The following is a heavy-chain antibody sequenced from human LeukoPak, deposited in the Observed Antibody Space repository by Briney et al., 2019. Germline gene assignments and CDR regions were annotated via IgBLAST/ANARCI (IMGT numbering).Heavy chain of an antibody. CDR1: GGSISSYY. V-gene: IGHV4-59*08. D-gene: IGHD6-6*01. Sequence: SETLSLTCTVSGGSISSYYWSWIRQPPGKGMEWIGYIYYSGSTNCNPSLKSRVTISVDTSKNQFSLKLSSESAADTAVYFCARVDSSSPSYYFDYWGQGTLVTVSS. J-gene: IGHJ4*02. CDR2: IYYSGST. CDR3: ARVDSSSPSYYFDY.